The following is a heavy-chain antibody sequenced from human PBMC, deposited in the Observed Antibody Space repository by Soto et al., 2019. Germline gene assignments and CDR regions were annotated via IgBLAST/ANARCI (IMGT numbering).Heavy chain of an antibody. J-gene: IGHJ4*02. CDR2: IYYSGST. Sequence: SETLSLTCTVSGGSISSYYWSWIRQPPGKGLEWIGYIYYSGSTNYNPSLKSRVTISVDTSKNQFSLKLSSVTAADTAVYYCARHKDSDDFWSGYYLSPPDYWGQGTLVTVSS. CDR1: GGSISSYY. V-gene: IGHV4-59*08. D-gene: IGHD3-3*01. CDR3: ARHKDSDDFWSGYYLSPPDY.